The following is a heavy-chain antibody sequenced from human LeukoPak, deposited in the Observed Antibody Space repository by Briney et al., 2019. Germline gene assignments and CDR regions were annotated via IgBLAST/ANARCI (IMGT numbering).Heavy chain of an antibody. CDR2: INPNSGGT. CDR3: ARRPAFGLRSLRDGFDI. D-gene: IGHD4-17*01. CDR1: GYTFTGYY. Sequence: ASVKVSCKASGYTFTGYYIHWVRQAPGQGLEWMGWINPNSGGTNYAQKFQGRVTMTRYTSISTAYMDLSRLTSDDTAMYYCARRPAFGLRSLRDGFDIWGQGTMVTVSS. J-gene: IGHJ3*02. V-gene: IGHV1-2*02.